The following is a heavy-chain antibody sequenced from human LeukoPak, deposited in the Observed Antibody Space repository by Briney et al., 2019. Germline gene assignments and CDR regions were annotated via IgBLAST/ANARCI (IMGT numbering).Heavy chain of an antibody. CDR2: IKSKTDGGTT. D-gene: IGHD6-19*01. J-gene: IGHJ4*02. CDR3: TTRPEAVGYYFDY. Sequence: GGSLRLSCAASGFTFSNAWMNWVRQAPGKGLEWVGRIKSKTDGGTTDYAAPVKGRFTISRDDSKNTLYLQMNSLKTEDTAVYYCTTRPEAVGYYFDYWGQGTLVTVSS. CDR1: GFTFSNAW. V-gene: IGHV3-15*07.